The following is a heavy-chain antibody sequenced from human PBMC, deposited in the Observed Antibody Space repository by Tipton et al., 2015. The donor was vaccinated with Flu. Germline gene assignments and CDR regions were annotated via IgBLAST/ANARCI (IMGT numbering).Heavy chain of an antibody. V-gene: IGHV5-51*01. Sequence: QSGAEVKKPGESLKIPCKGSGYIFTSYWIGWVRQMPGKGLEWMGIIYPDDSDTKYSPSFQGQVTISADKSINTAYLQWSSLKASDTAMYYCVRHPYCTDAVCPPGYWYFDLWGRGTPLSVSS. CDR3: VRHPYCTDAVCPPGYWYFDL. D-gene: IGHD2-21*02. J-gene: IGHJ2*01. CDR2: IYPDDSDT. CDR1: GYIFTSYW.